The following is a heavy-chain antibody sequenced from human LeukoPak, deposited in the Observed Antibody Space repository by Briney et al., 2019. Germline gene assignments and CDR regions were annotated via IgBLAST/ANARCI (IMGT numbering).Heavy chain of an antibody. CDR1: GFTFSSYW. J-gene: IGHJ4*02. Sequence: GGSLRLSCAASGFTFSSYWMSLVRQAPGKGLEWVANIKQDGSEKYYVDSVKGRFTISRDNAKNSLYLQMNSLRAEDTAVYYCARGTFDFWSGYSPFDYWGQGTLVTVSS. V-gene: IGHV3-7*01. D-gene: IGHD3-3*01. CDR2: IKQDGSEK. CDR3: ARGTFDFWSGYSPFDY.